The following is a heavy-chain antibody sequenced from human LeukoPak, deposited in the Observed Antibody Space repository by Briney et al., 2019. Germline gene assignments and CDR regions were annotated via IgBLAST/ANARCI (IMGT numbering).Heavy chain of an antibody. CDR3: ARAPYSRGYFDY. Sequence: GGSLRLSCAASGFTFSSYGMHWVRQAPGKGLEWVAVIWYDGSNKYYADSVKGRFTISRDNSKNTLYLQMNSLRAEDTGVYYCARAPYSRGYFDYWGQGTLVTVSS. CDR2: IWYDGSNK. J-gene: IGHJ4*02. CDR1: GFTFSSYG. D-gene: IGHD6-13*01. V-gene: IGHV3-33*01.